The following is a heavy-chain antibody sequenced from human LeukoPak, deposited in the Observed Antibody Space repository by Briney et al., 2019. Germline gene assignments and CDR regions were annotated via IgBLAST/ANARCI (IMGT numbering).Heavy chain of an antibody. J-gene: IGHJ3*02. V-gene: IGHV3-30*09. Sequence: PGGSLRLSCAASGFTFSSYAMHWARQAPGKGLEWVAVISYDGSNKYYADSVKGRFAISRDNSKNTLYLQMNSLRAEDTAVYYCARVGSVASGAFDIWGQGTMVTVSS. CDR1: GFTFSSYA. D-gene: IGHD4-23*01. CDR3: ARVGSVASGAFDI. CDR2: ISYDGSNK.